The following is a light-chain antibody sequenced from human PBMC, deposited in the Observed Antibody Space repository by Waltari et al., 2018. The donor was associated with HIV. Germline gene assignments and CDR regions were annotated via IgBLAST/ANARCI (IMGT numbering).Light chain of an antibody. V-gene: IGLV1-40*01. J-gene: IGLJ3*02. CDR2: GNT. CDR3: QSYDSSLRAWV. CDR1: RSNIGADYH. Sequence: QSVLTQPPSLSGAPGQTVTISCTGTRSNIGADYHAHWYQQLPGTAPKPLNCGNTIRPAGLPDGFPGSKSGTSASLSITGLQADDEADYYCQSYDSSLRAWVFGGGTKLTVL.